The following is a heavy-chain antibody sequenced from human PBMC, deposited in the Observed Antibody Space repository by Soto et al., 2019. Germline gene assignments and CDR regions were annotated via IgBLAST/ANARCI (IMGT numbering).Heavy chain of an antibody. V-gene: IGHV3-23*01. Sequence: GGSLRLSCAASGFTFSSYAMSWVRQAPGKGLEWVSAISGSGGRTYYADSVKGRFTISRDNSKNTLYLQMNSLRAEDTAVYYCAKTPPDIVVVPAAINYWGQGTLVTVSS. CDR2: ISGSGGRT. CDR3: AKTPPDIVVVPAAINY. CDR1: GFTFSSYA. D-gene: IGHD2-2*02. J-gene: IGHJ4*02.